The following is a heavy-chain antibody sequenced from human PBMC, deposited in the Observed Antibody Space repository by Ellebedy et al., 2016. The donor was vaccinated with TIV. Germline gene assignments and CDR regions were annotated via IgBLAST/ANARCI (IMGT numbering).Heavy chain of an antibody. Sequence: SETLSLTCTVSGGSISSYYWGWIRQPPGKGLEWIGRIYTSGSTNYNPSLKSRVTISVDTSKSQFSLRLSSVTAADTAVYYCARLDGLPRGGADYWGQGTLVTLSS. CDR3: ARLDGLPRGGADY. D-gene: IGHD1-26*01. CDR2: IYTSGST. V-gene: IGHV4-4*08. J-gene: IGHJ4*02. CDR1: GGSISSYY.